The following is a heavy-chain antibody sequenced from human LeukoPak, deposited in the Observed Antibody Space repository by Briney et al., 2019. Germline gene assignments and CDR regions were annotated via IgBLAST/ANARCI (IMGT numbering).Heavy chain of an antibody. J-gene: IGHJ4*02. V-gene: IGHV3-21*01. CDR1: GFTFSSYS. D-gene: IGHD1-7*01. CDR2: ISSSSSYI. Sequence: GGSLRLSCAASGFTFSSYSMNWVRQAPGKGLEWVSSISSSSSYIYYADSVKGRFTISRDNAKNSLYLQMNSLGAEDTAVYYCARDPSITGTTTTGYWGQGTLVTVSS. CDR3: ARDPSITGTTTTGY.